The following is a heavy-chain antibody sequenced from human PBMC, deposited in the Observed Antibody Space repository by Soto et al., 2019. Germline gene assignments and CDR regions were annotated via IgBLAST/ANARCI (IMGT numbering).Heavy chain of an antibody. CDR1: DFAFSSYG. D-gene: IGHD3-10*01. V-gene: IGHV3-30*03. J-gene: IGHJ4*02. CDR3: ARDSGWPILNFDN. Sequence: GGSLRLSCAASDFAFSSYGIHWVRQAPGKGLEWVAASSYDGRETFYADSAKGGFTVSKEMSKNTAFLQMNALRHEDTAVYFCARDSGWPILNFDNWGQGTPVTVSS. CDR2: SSYDGRET.